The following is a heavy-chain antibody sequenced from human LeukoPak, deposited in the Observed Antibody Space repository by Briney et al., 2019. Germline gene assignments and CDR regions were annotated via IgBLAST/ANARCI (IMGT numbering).Heavy chain of an antibody. J-gene: IGHJ3*02. CDR1: GASIRSGDYY. CDR3: ARDCSGGSCYGAFDI. V-gene: IGHV4-30-4*01. CDR2: IYDSGST. Sequence: SQTLSLTCTVSGASIRSGDYYWSWIRQPPGKGLEWIGYIYDSGSTYYNPSLKSRITISVDTSENRFSLKLSSVTATDTAVYYCARDCSGGSCYGAFDIWGQGTMVTVSS. D-gene: IGHD2-15*01.